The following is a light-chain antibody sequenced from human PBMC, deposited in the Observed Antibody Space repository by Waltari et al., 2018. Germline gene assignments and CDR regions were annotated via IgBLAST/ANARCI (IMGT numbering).Light chain of an antibody. CDR1: SRDVGDYNY. V-gene: IGLV2-14*03. CDR3: SSWTSSSTWI. Sequence: QSALTQPASVSGSPGRSITISCTGSSRDVGDYNYISWYQQHQGKTPKVMIYDVNKRPSVVSNRFSGYKSGNTASLTISVLQVEDEANYDCSSWTSSSTWIFGGGTKLTVL. J-gene: IGLJ2*01. CDR2: DVN.